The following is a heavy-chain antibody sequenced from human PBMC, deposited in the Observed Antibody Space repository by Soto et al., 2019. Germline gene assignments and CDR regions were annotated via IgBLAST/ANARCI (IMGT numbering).Heavy chain of an antibody. V-gene: IGHV3-30*18. CDR1: GFTFSNYG. CDR3: TKISIEVRGLRARYYYHGMDV. CDR2: ISDDGSNK. Sequence: QVQLVESGGAVVQPGRSLRLSCAASGFTFSNYGMHWVRQVPGKGLEWVAVISDDGSNKYYADSVKGRFTISRDNSKNPLYLQMNTLRPEDTGVYYGTKISIEVRGLRARYYYHGMDVWGKGTTVIASS. J-gene: IGHJ6*04. D-gene: IGHD3-10*01.